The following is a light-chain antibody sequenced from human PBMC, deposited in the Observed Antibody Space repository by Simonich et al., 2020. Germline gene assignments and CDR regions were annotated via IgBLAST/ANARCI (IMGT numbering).Light chain of an antibody. CDR2: WAS. V-gene: IGKV4-1*01. J-gene: IGKJ1*01. Sequence: DIVMTQSPDSLAVSLGERATINCKSSQSVLYSPNNKNYLEWDQQKPEQPPKLLIYWASTRASGVPDRFSGSGSGTDFTLTISSLQAEDVAVYYCQQYYSTPPWTFGQGTKVEIK. CDR1: QSVLYSPNNKNY. CDR3: QQYYSTPPWT.